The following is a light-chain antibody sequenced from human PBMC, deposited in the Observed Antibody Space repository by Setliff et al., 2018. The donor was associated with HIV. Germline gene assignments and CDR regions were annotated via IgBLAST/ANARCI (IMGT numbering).Light chain of an antibody. Sequence: QSALTQPPSVSGSPGQSVTISCTGTSSDIGNYKRVSWYKQPPGTAPKLIIYEVSNRPSGVPDRFSGSKSANTASLTISGLQAEDEAHYYCGTWDSILSAVFGGGPQLTVL. J-gene: IGLJ2*01. CDR1: SSDIGNYKR. CDR2: EVS. V-gene: IGLV2-18*02. CDR3: GTWDSILSAV.